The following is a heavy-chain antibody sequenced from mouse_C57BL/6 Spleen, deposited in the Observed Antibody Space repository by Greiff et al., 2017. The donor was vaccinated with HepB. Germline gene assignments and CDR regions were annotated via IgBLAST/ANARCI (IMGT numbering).Heavy chain of an antibody. V-gene: IGHV1-52*01. CDR2: IDPSDSET. CDR1: GYTFTSYW. Sequence: QVQLQQSGAELVRPGSSVKLSCKASGYTFTSYWMHWVKQRPIQGLEWIGNIDPSDSETHYNQKFKDKATLTVDKSSSTAYMQLSSLTSEDSAVYYCARGGGHGNYVLFAYWGQGTLVTVSA. J-gene: IGHJ3*01. CDR3: ARGGGHGNYVLFAY. D-gene: IGHD2-1*01.